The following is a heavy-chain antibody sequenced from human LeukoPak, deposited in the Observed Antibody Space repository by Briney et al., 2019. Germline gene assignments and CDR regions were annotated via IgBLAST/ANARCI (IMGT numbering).Heavy chain of an antibody. Sequence: GGSLRLSCAASGFTFSSYGMHWVRQAPGKGLEWVAVISYDGSNKYYADSVKGRFTISRDNSKNTLYLQMNSLRAEDTAVYYCAKPLDYYDDNWFDPWGQGALVTVSS. CDR3: AKPLDYYDDNWFDP. CDR1: GFTFSSYG. V-gene: IGHV3-30*18. D-gene: IGHD3-22*01. J-gene: IGHJ5*02. CDR2: ISYDGSNK.